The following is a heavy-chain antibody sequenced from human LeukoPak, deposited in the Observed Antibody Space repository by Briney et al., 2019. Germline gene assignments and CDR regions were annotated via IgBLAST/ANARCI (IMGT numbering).Heavy chain of an antibody. V-gene: IGHV4-39*07. J-gene: IGHJ4*02. CDR2: IYYSGST. Sequence: SETLSLTCTVSGGSISSSSYYWGWIRQPPGKGLEWIGSIYYSGSTYYNPSLKSRVTISVDKSKNHFSLKVSSVTAADTAVYYCARVGTVTTTGFDYWGQGTLVTVSS. CDR3: ARVGTVTTTGFDY. D-gene: IGHD4-17*01. CDR1: GGSISSSSYY.